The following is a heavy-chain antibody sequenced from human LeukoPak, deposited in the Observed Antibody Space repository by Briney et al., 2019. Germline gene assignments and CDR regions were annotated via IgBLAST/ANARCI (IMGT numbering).Heavy chain of an antibody. J-gene: IGHJ6*02. CDR2: ISGVASDI. CDR1: GFTLSDYY. CDR3: ARGGALGMDV. V-gene: IGHV3-11*01. Sequence: GGSLRLSCAASGFTLSDYYMTWIRQAPGKGLEWVSYISGVASDIYYGDSVKGRFTISRDNAKNSVYLQMNSLRAEDTAVYYCARGGALGMDVWGQGTMVTVSS. D-gene: IGHD1-26*01.